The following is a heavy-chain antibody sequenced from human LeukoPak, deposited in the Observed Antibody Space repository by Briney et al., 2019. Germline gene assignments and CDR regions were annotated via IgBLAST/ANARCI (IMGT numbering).Heavy chain of an antibody. J-gene: IGHJ6*02. D-gene: IGHD6-13*01. Sequence: ASVKVSCKASGYTFTSYDINWVRQATGQGLEWMGWMNPNSGNTGYARKFQGRVTMTRNTSISTAYMELSSLRSEDTAVYYCARGGLAAAGYYYYGMDVWGQGTTVTVSS. CDR2: MNPNSGNT. V-gene: IGHV1-8*01. CDR1: GYTFTSYD. CDR3: ARGGLAAAGYYYYGMDV.